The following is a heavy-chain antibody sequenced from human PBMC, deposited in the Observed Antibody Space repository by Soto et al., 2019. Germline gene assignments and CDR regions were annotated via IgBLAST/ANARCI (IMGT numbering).Heavy chain of an antibody. Sequence: SETLSLTCTVSGGSISSYYWSWIRQPPGKGLKWIGYIYYSGSTNYNPSLKSRVTISVDTSKNQFSLKLSSVTAADTAVYYCARSRAAARWFDTWGQGTLVTVSS. CDR3: ARSRAAARWFDT. V-gene: IGHV4-59*01. CDR2: IYYSGST. J-gene: IGHJ5*02. D-gene: IGHD6-13*01. CDR1: GGSISSYY.